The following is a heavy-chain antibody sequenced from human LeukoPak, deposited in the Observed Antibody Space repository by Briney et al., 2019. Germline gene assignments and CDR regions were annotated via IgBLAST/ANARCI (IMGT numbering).Heavy chain of an antibody. D-gene: IGHD6-13*01. CDR3: ARAGRSAGTSGLVVY. V-gene: IGHV3-53*01. Sequence: GGSLRLSCAASGFTVSSNYMSWVRQAPGKGLEWVSVIYSGGSTYYADSVKGRFTISRDNSKNTLYLQMNSLRAEDTAVYYCARAGRSAGTSGLVVYWGQGTLDTVSS. J-gene: IGHJ1*01. CDR2: IYSGGST. CDR1: GFTVSSNY.